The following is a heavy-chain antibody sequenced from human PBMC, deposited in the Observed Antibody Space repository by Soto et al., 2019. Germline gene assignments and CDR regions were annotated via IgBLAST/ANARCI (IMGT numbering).Heavy chain of an antibody. D-gene: IGHD3-3*01. J-gene: IGHJ5*02. Sequence: QMQLVQSGPEVKKPGTSVKVSCKASGFTFTSSAVQWVRQARGQRLEWIGWIVVGSGNTNYAQKFQERVTITRDMSTRTAYMELSSLRSEDTAVYYCAAGPYYDFWSGYYTGTYWFDPWGQGTLVTVSS. CDR2: IVVGSGNT. V-gene: IGHV1-58*01. CDR3: AAGPYYDFWSGYYTGTYWFDP. CDR1: GFTFTSSA.